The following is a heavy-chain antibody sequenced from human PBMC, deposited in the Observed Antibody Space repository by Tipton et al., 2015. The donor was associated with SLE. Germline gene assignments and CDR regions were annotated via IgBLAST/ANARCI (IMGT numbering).Heavy chain of an antibody. CDR1: GYSISNNYY. V-gene: IGHV3-11*01. D-gene: IGHD3-22*01. Sequence: LSLTCTVSGYSISNNYYWGWIRQPPGKGLEWVSYISSSGSIIHYADSVKGRFTISRDNAKNSLYLQMNSLRAEDTAVYYCARAVSYYYDSSGPYAFDIWGQGTMVTVSS. J-gene: IGHJ3*02. CDR2: ISSSGSII. CDR3: ARAVSYYYDSSGPYAFDI.